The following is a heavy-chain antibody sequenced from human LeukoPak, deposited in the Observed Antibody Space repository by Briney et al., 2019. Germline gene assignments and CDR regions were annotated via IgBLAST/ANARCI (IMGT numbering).Heavy chain of an antibody. Sequence: SETLSLTCTVSGGSISSYYWSWIRQPPGKGLEWIGHIYYSGSTNYNPSLKSRVTISVDTSKNQFSLKLRSVTAADTAVYYCALGSVPATYYYYYMDVWGKGTTVTVSS. D-gene: IGHD1-1*01. CDR2: IYYSGST. CDR1: GGSISSYY. V-gene: IGHV4-59*01. J-gene: IGHJ6*03. CDR3: ALGSVPATYYYYYMDV.